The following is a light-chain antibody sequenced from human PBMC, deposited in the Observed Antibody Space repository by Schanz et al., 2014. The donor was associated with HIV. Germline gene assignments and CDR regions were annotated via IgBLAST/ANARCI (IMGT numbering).Light chain of an antibody. J-gene: IGKJ2*01. CDR2: KIS. V-gene: IGKV1-5*03. CDR3: QQYDIFPYT. CDR1: QSINSG. Sequence: DIQMTQSPSTLSASVGDRVSITCRSSQSINSGLAWYQQKPGKAPNLLISKISALGDGVPVRFSGRGSGTEFTLTIDNLDPDDFAIYYCQQYDIFPYTFGQGTKLDIQ.